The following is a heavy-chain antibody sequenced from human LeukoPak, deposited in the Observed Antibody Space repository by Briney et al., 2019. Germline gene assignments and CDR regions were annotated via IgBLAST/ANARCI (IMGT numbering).Heavy chain of an antibody. CDR3: ARSDTMIVVPNFDY. Sequence: GGSLRLSCAASGFTFDDYAMHWVRQAPGKGLEWVSGISWNSGSIGYADSVKGRFTISRDNAKNSLYLQTNSLRAEDTAVYYCARSDTMIVVPNFDYWGQGTLVTVSS. D-gene: IGHD3-22*01. J-gene: IGHJ4*02. CDR1: GFTFDDYA. V-gene: IGHV3-9*01. CDR2: ISWNSGSI.